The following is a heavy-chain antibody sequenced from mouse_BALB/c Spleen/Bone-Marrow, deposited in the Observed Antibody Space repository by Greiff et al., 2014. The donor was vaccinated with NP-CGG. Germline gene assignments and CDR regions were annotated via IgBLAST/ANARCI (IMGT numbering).Heavy chain of an antibody. V-gene: IGHV1-80*01. CDR1: GYAFSSYW. Sequence: QVQLQQPGAELVRPGSSVKISCKASGYAFSSYWMNWVKQRPGQGLEWIGQIYPGDGDTNYNGKFKGKATLTADKSSSTAYMQLSSLTSEDSAVYLCARGVPMDYWGQGTSVTVSS. J-gene: IGHJ4*01. CDR2: IYPGDGDT. CDR3: ARGVPMDY.